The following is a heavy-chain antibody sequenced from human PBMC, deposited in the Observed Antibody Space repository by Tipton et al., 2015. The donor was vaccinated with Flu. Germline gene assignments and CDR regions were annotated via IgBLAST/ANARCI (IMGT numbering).Heavy chain of an antibody. Sequence: SLRLSCAASGFAFNSYAMSWVRQAPGKGLEWVSGISGSGGTTDYADSVKGRFTISRDNSKNTLYLQMNSLRAEDTAVYYCAKVVVSSSGYYRQYFQHLCQGTLVTVS. D-gene: IGHD3-22*01. CDR1: GFAFNSYA. V-gene: IGHV3-23*01. J-gene: IGHJ1*01. CDR2: ISGSGGTT. CDR3: AKVVVSSSGYYRQYFQH.